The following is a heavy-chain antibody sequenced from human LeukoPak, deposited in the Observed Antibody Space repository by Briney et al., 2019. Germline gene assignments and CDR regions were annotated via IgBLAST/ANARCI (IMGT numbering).Heavy chain of an antibody. J-gene: IGHJ3*02. Sequence: SETLSLTCTVSGGSISSGSYYWSWIRQPAGKGLEWIGRIYTSGSTNYNPSLKSRVTMSVDTSKNQFSLKLSSVTAADTAVYYCARDRRRYYYDSGDAFDIWGQGTMVTVSS. D-gene: IGHD3-22*01. V-gene: IGHV4-61*02. CDR3: ARDRRRYYYDSGDAFDI. CDR2: IYTSGST. CDR1: GGSISSGSYY.